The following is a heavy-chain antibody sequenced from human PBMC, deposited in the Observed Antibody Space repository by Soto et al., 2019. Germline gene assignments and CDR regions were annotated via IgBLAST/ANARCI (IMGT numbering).Heavy chain of an antibody. CDR2: IKQDGSEK. CDR3: ARDSPFDASSGYLEY. CDR1: GFMFGNYW. V-gene: IGHV3-7*01. D-gene: IGHD3-22*01. J-gene: IGHJ4*02. Sequence: GGSLRLSCAPSGFMFGNYWMSWVRQAPGKGLEWVANIKQDGSEKYYVDSVKGRFTISRDNAKKSLYLQMTSLRADYTAVYYCARDSPFDASSGYLEYWGQGTLVTVSS.